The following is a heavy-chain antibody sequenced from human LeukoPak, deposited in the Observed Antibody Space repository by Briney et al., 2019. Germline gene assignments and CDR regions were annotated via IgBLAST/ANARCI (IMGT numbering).Heavy chain of an antibody. V-gene: IGHV3-30*18. CDR3: AKDWSTYYYYYGMDV. CDR1: GFTFSSYG. Sequence: PGRSLRLSCAASGFTFSSYGMHWVRQAPGKGLEWVAVISCDGSNKYYADSVKGRFTISRDNSKNTLYLQMNSLRAEDAAVYYCAKDWSTYYYYYGMDVWGQGTTVTVSS. CDR2: ISCDGSNK. J-gene: IGHJ6*02.